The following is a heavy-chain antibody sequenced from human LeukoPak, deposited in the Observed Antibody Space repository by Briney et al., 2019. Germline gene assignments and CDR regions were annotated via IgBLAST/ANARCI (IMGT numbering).Heavy chain of an antibody. V-gene: IGHV1-3*01. CDR1: GYTFGTYA. CDR3: ARTQGGYDFAAFDI. D-gene: IGHD5-12*01. Sequence: ASVKVSCKASGYTFGTYAIHWVRQAPGQRLEWMGWINAGSGNTKSSQKFQGRVTITRDKSANTAYMELSSLRSEDTAVYYCARTQGGYDFAAFDIWGQGTVVIVSS. J-gene: IGHJ3*02. CDR2: INAGSGNT.